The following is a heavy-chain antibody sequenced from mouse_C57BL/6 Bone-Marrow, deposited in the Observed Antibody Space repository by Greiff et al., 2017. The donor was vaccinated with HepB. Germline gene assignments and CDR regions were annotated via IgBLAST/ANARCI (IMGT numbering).Heavy chain of an antibody. CDR2: IYPGSGNT. Sequence: VKLQESGAELVRPGASVKLSCKASGYTFTDYYINWVKQRPGQGLEWIARIYPGSGNTYYNEKFKGKATLTAEKSSSTAYMQLSSLTSEDSAVYFCAREGAQATFFYYFDYWGQGTTLTVSS. D-gene: IGHD3-2*02. V-gene: IGHV1-76*01. CDR1: GYTFTDYY. CDR3: AREGAQATFFYYFDY. J-gene: IGHJ2*01.